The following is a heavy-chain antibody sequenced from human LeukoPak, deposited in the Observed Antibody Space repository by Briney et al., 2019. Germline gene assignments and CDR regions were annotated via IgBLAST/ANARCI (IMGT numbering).Heavy chain of an antibody. D-gene: IGHD6-19*01. V-gene: IGHV3-48*04. Sequence: GGSLRLSCAASGFTFSSYAMNWVRQAPGKGLEWVSYISSSSSIIYYADSVKGRFTISRDNAKNSLYLQMSSLRAEDTAVYYCSHTGIAVAGDRFDYWGQGTLVTVSS. CDR3: SHTGIAVAGDRFDY. CDR1: GFTFSSYA. J-gene: IGHJ4*02. CDR2: ISSSSSII.